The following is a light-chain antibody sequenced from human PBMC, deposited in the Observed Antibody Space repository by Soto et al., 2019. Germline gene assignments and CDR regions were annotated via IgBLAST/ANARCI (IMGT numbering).Light chain of an antibody. J-gene: IGKJ1*01. CDR1: QSITNY. V-gene: IGKV1-5*01. CDR3: QQFYSYSPAWT. Sequence: DIQMSQSPSTLSASIGDRVTITCRSSQSITNYLACYQQKPGQAPKLLIYDASNLPSGVPSRFSGSGSGTEFTLTINSLQADDFTTYYCQQFYSYSPAWTFGQGTKVDI. CDR2: DAS.